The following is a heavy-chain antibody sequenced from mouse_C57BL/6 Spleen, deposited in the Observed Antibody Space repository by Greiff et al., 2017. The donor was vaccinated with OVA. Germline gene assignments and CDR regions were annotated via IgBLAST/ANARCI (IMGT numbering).Heavy chain of an antibody. V-gene: IGHV1-53*01. J-gene: IGHJ1*03. Sequence: VQLQQPGTELVKPGASVKLSCKASGYTFTSYWMHWVKQRPGQGLEWIGNINPSNGGTNSNEKFKSKATLTVDKSSSTAYMQLSSLTSEDSAVYYCARPITTVVEGYFDVWGTGTTVTVSS. D-gene: IGHD1-1*01. CDR2: INPSNGGT. CDR3: ARPITTVVEGYFDV. CDR1: GYTFTSYW.